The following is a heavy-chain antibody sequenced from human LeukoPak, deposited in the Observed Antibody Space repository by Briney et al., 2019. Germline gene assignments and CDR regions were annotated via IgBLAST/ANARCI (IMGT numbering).Heavy chain of an antibody. V-gene: IGHV3-23*01. CDR2: ISGSGGST. D-gene: IGHD3-22*01. J-gene: IGHJ4*02. CDR3: AKVATMVVVVRGPLDY. Sequence: GGSLRLSCAASGFTFRSYAMSWVRQAPGKGLEWVSVISGSGGSTYYADSVKGRFTISRDNSKNTLYLQMNSLRVEDTALYYCAKVATMVVVVRGPLDYWGQGTLVTVSS. CDR1: GFTFRSYA.